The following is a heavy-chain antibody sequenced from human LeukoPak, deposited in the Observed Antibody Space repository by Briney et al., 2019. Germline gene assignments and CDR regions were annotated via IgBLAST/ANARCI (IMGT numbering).Heavy chain of an antibody. CDR1: GGTFSSYA. D-gene: IGHD5-18*01. J-gene: IGHJ4*02. Sequence: SVKVSCKASGGTFSSYAISWVRQAPGQGLEWMGRIIPIFGTANHAQKFQGRVTITTDESTSTAYMELSSLRSEDTAVYYCARANGVYNYGFDYWGQGTLVTVSS. CDR2: IIPIFGTA. V-gene: IGHV1-69*05. CDR3: ARANGVYNYGFDY.